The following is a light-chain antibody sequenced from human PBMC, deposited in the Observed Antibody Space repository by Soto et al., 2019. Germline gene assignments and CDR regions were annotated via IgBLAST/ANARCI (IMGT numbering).Light chain of an antibody. CDR2: KIS. Sequence: DVLMTQSPLSLPVTLGQPASISCRSSQSLVHSDGNTYFNWFHQRPGQSPRRLIYKISSRDSGVPDRFSGGGSGTDFTLKISRVEAEDVGLYYCMQASNWPPTFGQGTKLEIK. CDR3: MQASNWPPT. V-gene: IGKV2-30*02. J-gene: IGKJ2*01. CDR1: QSLVHSDGNTY.